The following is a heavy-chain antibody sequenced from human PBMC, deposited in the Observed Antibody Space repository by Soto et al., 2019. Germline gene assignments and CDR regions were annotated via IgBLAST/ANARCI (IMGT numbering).Heavy chain of an antibody. D-gene: IGHD2-15*01. CDR2: IYPSDSDT. Sequence: GESLKISCKGSGYSFTSYWISWVRQMPGKGLEWMGIIYPSDSDTRYSPPFQGQVTISADRSISTAYLQWSSLKASDTAMYYCARPLCSGGSCYGDAFDIWGQGTMVTVSS. V-gene: IGHV5-51*01. CDR3: ARPLCSGGSCYGDAFDI. CDR1: GYSFTSYW. J-gene: IGHJ3*02.